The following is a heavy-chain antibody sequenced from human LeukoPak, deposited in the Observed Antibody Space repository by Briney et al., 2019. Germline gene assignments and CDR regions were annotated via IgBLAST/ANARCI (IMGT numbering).Heavy chain of an antibody. CDR2: INSDGSST. J-gene: IGHJ4*02. CDR3: ARGLRIAVAGNIDY. V-gene: IGHV3-74*03. CDR1: GFTFSSYW. Sequence: PGGSLRLSCAASGFTFSSYWMYWVRQGPGKGLVWVSRINSDGSSTTYADSVKGRFTISRDNSKNTLYLQMNSLRAEDTAVYYCARGLRIAVAGNIDYWGQGTLVTVSS. D-gene: IGHD6-19*01.